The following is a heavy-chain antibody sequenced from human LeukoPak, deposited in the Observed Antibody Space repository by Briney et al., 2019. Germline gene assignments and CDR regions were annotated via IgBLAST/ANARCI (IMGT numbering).Heavy chain of an antibody. V-gene: IGHV3-21*01. Sequence: GGSLRLSCAASGFTFSSYSMNWVRQAPGKGLEWVSSISSSSSYIYYADSVEGRFTISRDNAKNSLYLQMNSLRAEDTAVYYCAKSPPYYYGSGSYNWFDPWGQGTLVTVSS. CDR1: GFTFSSYS. CDR2: ISSSSSYI. D-gene: IGHD3-10*01. CDR3: AKSPPYYYGSGSYNWFDP. J-gene: IGHJ5*02.